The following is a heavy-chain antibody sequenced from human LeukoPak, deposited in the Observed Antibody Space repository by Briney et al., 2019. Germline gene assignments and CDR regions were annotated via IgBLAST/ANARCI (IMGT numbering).Heavy chain of an antibody. J-gene: IGHJ4*02. Sequence: SETLSLTCAVYGGSFSGYYWSWIRQPPGKGLEWIGEINHSGSANYNPSLKSRVTISVDTSKNQFSLKLSSATAADTAVYYCASHCGGDCYLNYWGQGTLVTVSS. CDR2: INHSGSA. V-gene: IGHV4-34*01. CDR1: GGSFSGYY. CDR3: ASHCGGDCYLNY. D-gene: IGHD2-21*02.